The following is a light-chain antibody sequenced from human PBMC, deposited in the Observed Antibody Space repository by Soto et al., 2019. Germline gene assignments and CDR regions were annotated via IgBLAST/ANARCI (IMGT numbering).Light chain of an antibody. J-gene: IGLJ2*01. CDR2: RNN. Sequence: QSVLTQRPSASGTPGQRVTISCSGSSSNIGSNYVYWYQQLPGTAPKLLIYRNNQRPSGVPDRFSGSKSGTSASLAISGLRSEDEADYYCAAWDDSLRVFGEGTKLTVL. CDR1: SSNIGSNY. V-gene: IGLV1-47*01. CDR3: AAWDDSLRV.